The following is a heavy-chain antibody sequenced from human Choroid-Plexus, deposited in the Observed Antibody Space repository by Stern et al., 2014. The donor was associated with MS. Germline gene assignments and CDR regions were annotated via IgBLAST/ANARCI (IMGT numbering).Heavy chain of an antibody. Sequence: VQLVQSGGGVVQPGRSLRLSCAASGFTFSSYGMHWVRQAPGKGLEWVAVISYEGSDRDKAYADSVKGRFTISRDKSKNTIYLQMSSVRAEDTAVYYCAKEIFPYTSGSVGTGLFYEYWGQGTLVTVSS. CDR3: AKEIFPYTSGSVGTGLFYEY. V-gene: IGHV3-30*18. CDR1: GFTFSSYG. CDR2: ISYEGSDRDK. J-gene: IGHJ4*02. D-gene: IGHD3-10*01.